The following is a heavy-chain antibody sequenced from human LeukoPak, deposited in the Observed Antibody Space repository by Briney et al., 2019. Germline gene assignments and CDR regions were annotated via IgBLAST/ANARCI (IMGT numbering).Heavy chain of an antibody. Sequence: GGSLRLSCAASGFTFSSYSMNWVRQAPGKGLEWVSSISSSSSYIYYADSVKGRSTISRDNAKNSLYLQMNSLRAEDTAVYYCARTLFCSSTSCYKGDFDYWGQGTLVTVSS. CDR3: ARTLFCSSTSCYKGDFDY. CDR1: GFTFSSYS. D-gene: IGHD2-2*02. J-gene: IGHJ4*02. CDR2: ISSSSSYI. V-gene: IGHV3-21*01.